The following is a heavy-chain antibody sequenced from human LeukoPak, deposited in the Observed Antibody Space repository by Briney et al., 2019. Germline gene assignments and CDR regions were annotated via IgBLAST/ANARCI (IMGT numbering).Heavy chain of an antibody. CDR2: IIPIFGTA. CDR3: ARVSTVTIRAGYYYGMDV. CDR1: GGTFSSYA. D-gene: IGHD4-17*01. J-gene: IGHJ6*02. V-gene: IGHV1-69*13. Sequence: SVKVSCKASGGTFSSYAISWVRQAPGQGLEWMGGIIPIFGTANYAQRFQGRVTITADESTSTAYMELSSLRSEDTAVYYCARVSTVTIRAGYYYGMDVWGQGTTVTVSS.